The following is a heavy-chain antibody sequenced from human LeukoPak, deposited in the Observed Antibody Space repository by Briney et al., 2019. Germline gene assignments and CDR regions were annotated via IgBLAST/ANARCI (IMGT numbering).Heavy chain of an antibody. D-gene: IGHD2-2*01. CDR3: ARTLWYTQDIVVVPAVHSGGGMDV. CDR1: GFTFSSYW. Sequence: GGSLRLSCAASGFTFSSYWMSWVRQAPGKGLEWVANIKQDGSEKYYVDSVKGRFTISRDNAKNSLYLQMNSLRAEDTAVYYCARTLWYTQDIVVVPAVHSGGGMDVWGKGTTVTVSS. CDR2: IKQDGSEK. J-gene: IGHJ6*03. V-gene: IGHV3-7*01.